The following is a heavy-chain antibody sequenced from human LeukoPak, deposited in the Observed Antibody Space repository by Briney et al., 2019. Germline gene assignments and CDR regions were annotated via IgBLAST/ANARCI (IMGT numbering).Heavy chain of an antibody. CDR3: AHSYYDSSGYLHVGVVPFDY. CDR2: IYWDDDK. J-gene: IGHJ4*02. V-gene: IGHV2-5*02. Sequence: SGPTLVKPTQTLTLTCTFSGFSLSTSGVGVGWIRQPPGKALEWLALIYWDDDKRYSPSLKSRLTITKDTSKNQVVLTMTNMDPVDTATYYCAHSYYDSSGYLHVGVVPFDYWGQGTLVTVSS. D-gene: IGHD3-22*01. CDR1: GFSLSTSGVG.